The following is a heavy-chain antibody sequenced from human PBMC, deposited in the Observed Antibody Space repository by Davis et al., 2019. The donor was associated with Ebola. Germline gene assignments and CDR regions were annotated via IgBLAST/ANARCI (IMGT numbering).Heavy chain of an antibody. Sequence: GESPKISCAASGFTFDDYGMSWVRQAPGKGLEWVSGINWNGGSTGYADSVKGRFTISRDNAKNSLYLQMNSLRAEDTALYYCARVQYYDFWSGYYTGYYYYYYMDVWGKGTTVTVSS. D-gene: IGHD3-3*01. CDR2: INWNGGST. J-gene: IGHJ6*03. CDR1: GFTFDDYG. CDR3: ARVQYYDFWSGYYTGYYYYYYMDV. V-gene: IGHV3-20*04.